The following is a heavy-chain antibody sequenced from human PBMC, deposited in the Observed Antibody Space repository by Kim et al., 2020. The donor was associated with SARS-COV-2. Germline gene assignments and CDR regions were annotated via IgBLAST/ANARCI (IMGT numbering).Heavy chain of an antibody. CDR2: INHSGST. V-gene: IGHV4-34*01. J-gene: IGHJ5*02. CDR1: GGSFSGYY. CDR3: ARGPGYSSGWYGARNWFDP. D-gene: IGHD6-13*01. Sequence: SETLSLTCAVYGGSFSGYYWSWIRQPPGKGLEWIGEINHSGSTNYNPSLKSRVTISVDTSKNQFPLKLSSVTAADTAVYYCARGPGYSSGWYGARNWFDPWGQGTLVTVSS.